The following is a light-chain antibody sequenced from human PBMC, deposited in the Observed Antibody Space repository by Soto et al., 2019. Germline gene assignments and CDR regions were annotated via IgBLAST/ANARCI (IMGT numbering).Light chain of an antibody. Sequence: DIVMTQSPDSLAVSLGERATINCKSSQSVLYSSNNNNYLAWYQQRPGQPPQLLIYWASTRESGVPDRFSGSGSATDFTLTISSLQAEDVAVYYCQQYYDTPLTFGGGTRVEIK. CDR3: QQYYDTPLT. J-gene: IGKJ4*01. CDR2: WAS. V-gene: IGKV4-1*01. CDR1: QSVLYSSNNNNY.